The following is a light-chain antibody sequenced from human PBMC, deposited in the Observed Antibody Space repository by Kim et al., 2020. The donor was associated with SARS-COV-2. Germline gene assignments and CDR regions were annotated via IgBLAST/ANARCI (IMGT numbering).Light chain of an antibody. J-gene: IGKJ2*01. CDR1: PSVSSSY. Sequence: SPGERATLSCRASPSVSSSYLAWYQQKPGQAPRLLIYGASSRATGIPDRFSGSGSGTDFTLTISRLEPEDFAVYYCQQYGSSPEYTFGQGTKLEIK. CDR2: GAS. V-gene: IGKV3-20*01. CDR3: QQYGSSPEYT.